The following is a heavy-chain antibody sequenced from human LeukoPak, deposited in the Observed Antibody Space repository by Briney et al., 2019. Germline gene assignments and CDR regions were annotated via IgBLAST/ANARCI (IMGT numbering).Heavy chain of an antibody. Sequence: SETLSLTCAVSGGSISSTSYYWAWNRQPPGQGLEWIGTIDDSGSTYHNPSLKSRVTMSVDTSRNQFSLKLSSVDAADTAVYYCAKAGVRYFDSSGLYAFDFWGQGTTVTVSS. D-gene: IGHD3-22*01. CDR3: AKAGVRYFDSSGLYAFDF. J-gene: IGHJ3*01. CDR2: IDDSGST. V-gene: IGHV4-39*01. CDR1: GGSISSTSYY.